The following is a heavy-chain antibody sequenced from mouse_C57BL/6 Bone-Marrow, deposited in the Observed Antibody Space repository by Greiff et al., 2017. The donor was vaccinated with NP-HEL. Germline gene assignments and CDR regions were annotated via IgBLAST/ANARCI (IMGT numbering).Heavy chain of an antibody. CDR1: GFTFSSYA. Sequence: EVQGVESGGGLVKPGGSLKLSCAASGFTFSSYAMSWVRQTPEKRLEWVATISDGGSYTYYPDNVKGRFTISRDNAKNNLYLQMSHLKSEDTAMYYCARGPGYYYGSSTWFAYWGQGTLVTVSA. D-gene: IGHD1-1*01. CDR2: ISDGGSYT. V-gene: IGHV5-4*01. CDR3: ARGPGYYYGSSTWFAY. J-gene: IGHJ3*01.